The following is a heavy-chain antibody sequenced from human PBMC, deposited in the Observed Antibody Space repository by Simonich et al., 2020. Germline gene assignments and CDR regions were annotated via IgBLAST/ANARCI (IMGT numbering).Heavy chain of an antibody. V-gene: IGHV4-34*01. J-gene: IGHJ3*02. D-gene: IGHD1-1*01. CDR3: ARGKGWKNAFDI. CDR2: INNSGST. Sequence: QVQLQQWGAGLLKPSETLSLTCAVYGGSFSGYYWSWIRQPPGKGLEWIGEINNSGSTNYNPSLKGRVTISVDTSKNQFSLKLSSGTAADTAVYYCARGKGWKNAFDIWGQGTMVTVSS. CDR1: GGSFSGYY.